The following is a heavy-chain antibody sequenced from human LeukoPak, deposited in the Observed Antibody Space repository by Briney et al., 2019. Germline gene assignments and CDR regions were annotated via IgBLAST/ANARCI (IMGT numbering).Heavy chain of an antibody. CDR1: GGSISSYY. D-gene: IGHD6-19*01. V-gene: IGHV4-59*08. J-gene: IGHJ4*02. Sequence: PSETLSLTCTVSGGSISSYYWSWIRQPPGKGLEWIGYIYYSGSTNYNPSLKSRVTISVDTSKNQFPLKLSSVTAADTAVYYCARRKQWLGFDYWGQGTLVTVSS. CDR2: IYYSGST. CDR3: ARRKQWLGFDY.